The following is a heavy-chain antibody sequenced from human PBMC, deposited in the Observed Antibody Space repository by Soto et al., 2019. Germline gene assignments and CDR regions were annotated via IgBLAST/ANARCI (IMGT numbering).Heavy chain of an antibody. CDR2: ISGSGGST. CDR3: AKDRSPEYYDYVWGSYRDDAFDI. V-gene: IGHV3-23*01. J-gene: IGHJ3*02. CDR1: GFTFSSYA. D-gene: IGHD3-16*02. Sequence: PGGSLRLSCAASGFTFSSYAMSWVRQAPWKGLEWVSAISGSGGSTYYADSVKGRFTISRDNSKNTLYLQMNSLRAEDTAVYYCAKDRSPEYYDYVWGSYRDDAFDIWGQGTMVTVSS.